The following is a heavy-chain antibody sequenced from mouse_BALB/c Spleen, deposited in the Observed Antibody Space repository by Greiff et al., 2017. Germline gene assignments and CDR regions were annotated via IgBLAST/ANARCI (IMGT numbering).Heavy chain of an antibody. D-gene: IGHD2-2*01. Sequence: EVMLVESGGGLVKPGGSLKLSCAASGFTFSSYAMSWVRQTPEKMLEWVASISSGGSTYYPDSVKGRFTISRDNARNILYLQMSSLRSEDTAMYYCARWLQRAMDYWGQGTSVTVSS. CDR3: ARWLQRAMDY. J-gene: IGHJ4*01. CDR2: ISSGGST. CDR1: GFTFSSYA. V-gene: IGHV5-6-5*01.